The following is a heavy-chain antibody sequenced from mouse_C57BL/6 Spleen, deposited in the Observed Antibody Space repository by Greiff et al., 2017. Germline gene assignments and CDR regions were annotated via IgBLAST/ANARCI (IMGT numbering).Heavy chain of an antibody. Sequence: QVQLQPPGAELVKPGASVQLSCTASGYTFTSSWMHWVKQRPSQGLAWIGMIHPYRGSSNYNEKFKSQDTLTVDKSSSTACMQLSSRTSEDSAVYYCARDWDWWRHGTTLTVSS. CDR3: ARDWDW. D-gene: IGHD4-1*01. CDR2: IHPYRGSS. CDR1: GYTFTSSW. J-gene: IGHJ2*01. V-gene: IGHV1-64*01.